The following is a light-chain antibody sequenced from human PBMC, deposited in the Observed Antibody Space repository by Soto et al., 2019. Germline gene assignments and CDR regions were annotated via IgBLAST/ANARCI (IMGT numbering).Light chain of an antibody. CDR3: SSYTSSSTIVV. V-gene: IGLV2-14*01. CDR2: DVS. Sequence: QSALTQPPSVSGSLGQSITISCTGTSSDVGGYDYVSWYQQHPGKAPKLMIYDVSNRPSGVSNRFSGSKSDNTASLTISGLQAEDEADYYCSSYTSSSTIVVFGTGTKVTVL. CDR1: SSDVGGYDY. J-gene: IGLJ1*01.